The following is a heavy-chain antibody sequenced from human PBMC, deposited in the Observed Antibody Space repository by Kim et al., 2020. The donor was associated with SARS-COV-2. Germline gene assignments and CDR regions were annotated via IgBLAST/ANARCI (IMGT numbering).Heavy chain of an antibody. CDR1: GYTFTSYA. CDR2: INTNTGNP. D-gene: IGHD1-26*01. J-gene: IGHJ3*02. Sequence: ASVKVSCKASGYTFTSYAMNWVRQAPGQGLEWMGWINTNTGNPTYAQGFTGRFVFSLDTSVSTAYLQISSLKAEDTAVYYCARERPHQWELRSNSDAFDIWGQGTMVTVSS. V-gene: IGHV7-4-1*02. CDR3: ARERPHQWELRSNSDAFDI.